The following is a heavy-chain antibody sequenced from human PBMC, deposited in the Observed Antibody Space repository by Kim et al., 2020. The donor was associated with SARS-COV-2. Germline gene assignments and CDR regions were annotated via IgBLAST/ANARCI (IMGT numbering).Heavy chain of an antibody. Sequence: SETLSLTCTVSGGSISSYYWSWIRQPPGKGLEWIGYIYYSGSTNYNPSLKSRVTISVDTSKNQFSLKLSSVTAADTAVYYCARGSPEGYDCSGFGHWGQGTLVTVSS. CDR1: GGSISSYY. CDR3: ARGSPEGYDCSGFGH. CDR2: IYYSGST. J-gene: IGHJ4*02. V-gene: IGHV4-59*01. D-gene: IGHD3-22*01.